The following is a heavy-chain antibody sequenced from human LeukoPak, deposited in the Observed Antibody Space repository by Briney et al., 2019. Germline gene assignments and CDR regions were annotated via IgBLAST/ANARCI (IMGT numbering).Heavy chain of an antibody. Sequence: GGSLRLSCAAHGFTFSSYSMNWVRQAPGMGLECVASINQDGSEKYYVDSVKGRFTISRDNAKKSVYLQMNSLRAEDTAVYYCARGRGAYWGQGTLVTVSS. D-gene: IGHD4/OR15-4a*01. CDR2: INQDGSEK. CDR3: ARGRGAY. J-gene: IGHJ4*02. CDR1: GFTFSSYS. V-gene: IGHV3-7*01.